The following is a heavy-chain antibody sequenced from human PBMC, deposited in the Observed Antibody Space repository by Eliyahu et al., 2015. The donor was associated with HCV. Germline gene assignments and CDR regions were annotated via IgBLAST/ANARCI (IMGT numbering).Heavy chain of an antibody. CDR3: ARGGYYYDSSGYHTNRGGSDY. D-gene: IGHD3-22*01. CDR2: ISSSGSTI. J-gene: IGHJ4*02. CDR1: GFXFSDYY. V-gene: IGHV3-11*01. Sequence: QVQLVESGGGLVKPGGSLRLSCAASGFXFSDYYMSWIRQAPGKGLEWVSYISSSGSTIYYADSVKGRFTISRDNAKNSLYLQMNSLRAEDTAVYYCARGGYYYDSSGYHTNRGGSDYWGQGTLVTVSS.